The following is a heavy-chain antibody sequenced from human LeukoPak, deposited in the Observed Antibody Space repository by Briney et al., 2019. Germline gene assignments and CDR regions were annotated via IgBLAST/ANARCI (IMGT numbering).Heavy chain of an antibody. CDR2: IHYTGIT. Sequence: PSETLSLTCTVSGGSISIYYWSWIRQPPGKVLEWIGYIHYTGITNYNPSLKSRASTSLGTSQNPFSMKLSSVSAADTPVYYCARQRWGTFGAYADFDDWGQGTLVTVSS. V-gene: IGHV4-59*01. D-gene: IGHD3-10*01. J-gene: IGHJ4*02. CDR3: ARQRWGTFGAYADFDD. CDR1: GGSISIYY.